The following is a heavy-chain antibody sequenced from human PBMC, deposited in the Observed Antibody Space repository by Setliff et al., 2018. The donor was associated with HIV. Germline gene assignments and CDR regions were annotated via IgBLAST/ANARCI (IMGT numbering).Heavy chain of an antibody. Sequence: SETLSLTCSVSGVSVGSGDYYWHWIRQHPEKALEWVGYIFHSGDTYYNPSLKSRISISVDTSKNQFSLELTSLTAADTAVYYCATRPRIAARPFDYWGQGMLVTVSS. CDR1: GVSVGSGDYY. CDR3: ATRPRIAARPFDY. V-gene: IGHV4-31*03. J-gene: IGHJ4*02. CDR2: IFHSGDT. D-gene: IGHD6-6*01.